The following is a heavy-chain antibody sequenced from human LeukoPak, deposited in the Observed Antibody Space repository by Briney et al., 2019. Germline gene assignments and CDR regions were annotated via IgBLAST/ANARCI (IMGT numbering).Heavy chain of an antibody. V-gene: IGHV3-73*01. J-gene: IGHJ6*03. CDR1: GFTFSGSA. CDR2: IRSKANSYAT. Sequence: GGSLRLSCAASGFTFSGSAMHWVRQASGKGLEWVGRIRSKANSYATAYAASVKGRFTISRDDSKNTAYLQMNSLRAEDTAVYFCARDRYSYGHYYYYMDVWGKGTTVTVSS. D-gene: IGHD5-18*01. CDR3: ARDRYSYGHYYYYMDV.